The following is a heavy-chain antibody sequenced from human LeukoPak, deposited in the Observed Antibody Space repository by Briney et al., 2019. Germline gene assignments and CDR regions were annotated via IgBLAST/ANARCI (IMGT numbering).Heavy chain of an antibody. V-gene: IGHV5-10-1*01. CDR1: GYSFTSYW. Sequence: GESLRISCKGSGYSFTSYWIRWVRQMPGKGLEWMERIDPSDSYTNYSPSFQGHVTISADKSISTAYLQWSSLKASDTVMYYCARSMVRGVIIDNWFDPWGQGTLVTVSS. CDR3: ARSMVRGVIIDNWFDP. D-gene: IGHD3-10*01. CDR2: IDPSDSYT. J-gene: IGHJ5*02.